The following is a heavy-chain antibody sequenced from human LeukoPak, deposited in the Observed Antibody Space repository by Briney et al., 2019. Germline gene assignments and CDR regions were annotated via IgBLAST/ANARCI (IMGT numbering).Heavy chain of an antibody. D-gene: IGHD5-18*01. CDR1: GFIFNNYG. CDR2: INDGGGT. Sequence: GGSLRLSCAASGFIFNNYGLIWVRQAPGKGLEWVSAINDGGGTNYADSVKGRFTISRDNAKNSLYLQMNSLRAEDTAVYYCARLTAFDYWGQGTLVTVSS. V-gene: IGHV3-23*01. CDR3: ARLTAFDY. J-gene: IGHJ4*02.